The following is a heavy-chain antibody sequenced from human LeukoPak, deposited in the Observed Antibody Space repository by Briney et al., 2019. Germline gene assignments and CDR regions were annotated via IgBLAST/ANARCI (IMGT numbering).Heavy chain of an antibody. Sequence: SQTLSLTCTVSGGSISSGNYYWSWIRQPAGKGLEWIGRIYTSGGTNCNPSLESRVTILIDTPKNRFSLKLSSVTAADTAVYYCARSYSSSRYSSFDIWGHGTMVTVSS. CDR2: IYTSGGT. CDR1: GGSISSGNYY. J-gene: IGHJ3*02. D-gene: IGHD6-13*01. V-gene: IGHV4-61*02. CDR3: ARSYSSSRYSSFDI.